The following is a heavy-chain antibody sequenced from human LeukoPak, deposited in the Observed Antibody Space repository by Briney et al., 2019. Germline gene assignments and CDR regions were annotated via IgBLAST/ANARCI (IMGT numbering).Heavy chain of an antibody. D-gene: IGHD4-17*01. CDR2: ISGSGGST. Sequence: GGSLRLSCAASGFTFSSYAMSWVRQAPGKGLEWVSAISGSGGSTYYADSVKGRLTISRDNSKNTLYLQMNSLRAEDTAVYYCAKDGDDYGDYVDYYYYYYMDVWGKGTTVTVSS. V-gene: IGHV3-23*01. CDR1: GFTFSSYA. J-gene: IGHJ6*03. CDR3: AKDGDDYGDYVDYYYYYYMDV.